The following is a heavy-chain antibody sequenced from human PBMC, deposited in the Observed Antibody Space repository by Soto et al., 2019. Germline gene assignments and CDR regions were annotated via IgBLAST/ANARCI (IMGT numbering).Heavy chain of an antibody. CDR1: GYTFTSYD. D-gene: IGHD3-10*01. V-gene: IGHV1-8*01. J-gene: IGHJ4*02. Sequence: ASVKVSCKASGYTFTSYDINWVRQATGQGLEWMGWMNPNSGNTGYAQKFQGRVTMTRNTSISTAYMELSSLRSEDTAVYYCARGGVFFFAAPTNPFDYWGQGTMVTVSS. CDR2: MNPNSGNT. CDR3: ARGGVFFFAAPTNPFDY.